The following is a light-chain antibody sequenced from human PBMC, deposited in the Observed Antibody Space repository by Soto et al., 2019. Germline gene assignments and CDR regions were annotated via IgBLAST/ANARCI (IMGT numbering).Light chain of an antibody. CDR3: CSYVSSYTYV. Sequence: QSVLTQPRSVSGSPGQSVTISCTGTSSDVGGYNYVSWYQQHPGKAPKLMLYDVSKRPSGVPDRFSGSKSGNTASLTISGLQAEDEADYYCCSYVSSYTYVVGTGTKLNVL. CDR1: SSDVGGYNY. V-gene: IGLV2-11*01. CDR2: DVS. J-gene: IGLJ1*01.